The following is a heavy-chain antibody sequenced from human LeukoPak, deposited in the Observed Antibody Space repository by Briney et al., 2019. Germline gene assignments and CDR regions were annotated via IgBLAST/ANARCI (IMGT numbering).Heavy chain of an antibody. D-gene: IGHD1-1*01. CDR2: MNTHSGNT. CDR1: GYTFTSLD. J-gene: IGHJ6*02. Sequence: GASVKVSCKTSGYTFTSLDINWVRQASGQGLEWMGWMNTHSGNTGYAQKFQGRVTITRNTSISTVYMELRSLRSEDTAVYYCARDHLTNSIYYYYGMDVWGQGTTVTVSS. CDR3: ARDHLTNSIYYYYGMDV. V-gene: IGHV1-8*03.